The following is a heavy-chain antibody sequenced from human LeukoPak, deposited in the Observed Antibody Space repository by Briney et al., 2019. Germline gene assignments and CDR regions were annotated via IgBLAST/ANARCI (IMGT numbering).Heavy chain of an antibody. CDR2: ISGDGGST. Sequence: GGSLRLSCAASGFTFDDYAMHWVRQAPGKGLEWVSLISGDGGSTYYADSVKGRFTIPRDNSKNSLYLQMNSLRTEDTALYYCAKVPYYYDSSGYYSVDYWGQGTLVTVSS. D-gene: IGHD3-22*01. V-gene: IGHV3-43*02. CDR1: GFTFDDYA. J-gene: IGHJ4*02. CDR3: AKVPYYYDSSGYYSVDY.